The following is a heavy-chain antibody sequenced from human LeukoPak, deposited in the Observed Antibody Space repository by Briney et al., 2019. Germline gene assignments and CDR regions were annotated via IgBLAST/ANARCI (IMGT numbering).Heavy chain of an antibody. Sequence: SETPSLTCTVSGGSISSYYWSWIRQPPGKGLEWIGYIYYSGSTNYNPSLKSRVTISVDTSKNQFSLKLSSVTAADTAVYYCARVLPSSSWYGGYYFDYWGQGTLVTVSS. CDR1: GGSISSYY. J-gene: IGHJ4*02. D-gene: IGHD6-13*01. V-gene: IGHV4-59*01. CDR3: ARVLPSSSWYGGYYFDY. CDR2: IYYSGST.